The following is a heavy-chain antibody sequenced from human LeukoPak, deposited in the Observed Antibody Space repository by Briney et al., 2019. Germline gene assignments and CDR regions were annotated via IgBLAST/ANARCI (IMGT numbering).Heavy chain of an antibody. CDR3: ARSAPAAAGTGPMGV. Sequence: GGSLRLSCAASGFTFSTYSMSWVRQAPGKGLEWVSSISSSSSSTYYADSVKGRFTISRDNAKNSLYLQMNSLRAEDTTVYYCARSAPAAAGTGPMGVWGKGTTVTVSS. CDR1: GFTFSTYS. CDR2: ISSSSSST. V-gene: IGHV3-21*01. J-gene: IGHJ6*03. D-gene: IGHD6-13*01.